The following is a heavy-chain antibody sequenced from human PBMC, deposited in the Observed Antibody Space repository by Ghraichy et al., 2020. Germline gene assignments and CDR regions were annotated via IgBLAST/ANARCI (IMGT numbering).Heavy chain of an antibody. CDR2: INHSGST. D-gene: IGHD5-18*01. V-gene: IGHV4-34*01. CDR3: ARGKSYGYNWFDP. J-gene: IGHJ5*02. CDR1: GGSFSGYY. Sequence: SETLSLTCAVYGGSFSGYYWSWIRQPPGKGLEWIGEINHSGSTNYNPSLKSRVTISVDTSKNQFSLKLSSVTAADTAVYYCARGKSYGYNWFDPWGQGTLVTVSS.